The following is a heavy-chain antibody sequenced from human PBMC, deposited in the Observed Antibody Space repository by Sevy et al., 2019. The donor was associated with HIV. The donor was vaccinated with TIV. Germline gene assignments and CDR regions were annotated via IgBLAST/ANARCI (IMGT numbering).Heavy chain of an antibody. Sequence: ASVKVSCKASGGTFSSYGISWVRQAPGQGLEWMGGIIPILGTVNYAQKFQGRVTITADESTKTAYMELRSLRSEDTAVYYCARGVGNGWYYFAYWGQETLVTDSS. D-gene: IGHD6-19*01. CDR1: GGTFSSYG. V-gene: IGHV1-69*13. CDR2: IIPILGTV. CDR3: ARGVGNGWYYFAY. J-gene: IGHJ4*02.